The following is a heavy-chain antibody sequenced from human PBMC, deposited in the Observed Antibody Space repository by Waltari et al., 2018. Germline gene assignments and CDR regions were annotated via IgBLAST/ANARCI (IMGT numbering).Heavy chain of an antibody. V-gene: IGHV3-23*04. Sequence: EVQLVESGGGLVQPGGSLRLSCAASGFTFSSYAMSWVRQAPGQGLGWVSAISGSGGRTYYADSVKGRFTISRDNSKSTLYLQMNSLRAEDTAVYYCAKGGYFDWLLVTKDEYFQHWGQGTLVTVSS. CDR3: AKGGYFDWLLVTKDEYFQH. CDR2: ISGSGGRT. CDR1: GFTFSSYA. D-gene: IGHD3-9*01. J-gene: IGHJ1*01.